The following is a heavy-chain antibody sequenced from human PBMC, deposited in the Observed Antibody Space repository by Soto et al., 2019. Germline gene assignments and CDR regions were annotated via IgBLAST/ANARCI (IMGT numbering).Heavy chain of an antibody. J-gene: IGHJ5*02. V-gene: IGHV4-34*01. D-gene: IGHD5-12*01. CDR3: ARGRLGLGAYGGYVRWFDP. CDR1: GGSFSGYY. CDR2: INHSGST. Sequence: SSETLSLTCAVYGGSFSGYYWSWIRQPPGKGLEWIGEINHSGSTNYNPSLKSRVTISVDTSKNQFSLKLSSVTAADTAVYYCARGRLGLGAYGGYVRWFDPWGQGTLVTVSS.